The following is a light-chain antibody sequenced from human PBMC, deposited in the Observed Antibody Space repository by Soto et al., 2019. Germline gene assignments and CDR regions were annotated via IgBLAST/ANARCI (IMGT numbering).Light chain of an antibody. CDR3: QSYDSSNQGV. CDR1: SRSIASNY. V-gene: IGLV6-57*01. CDR2: EDN. J-gene: IGLJ7*01. Sequence: NFMLTQPHSVSESPGKTVTISCTRSSRSIASNYVQWYQQRPGSSPTTVIYEDNQRPSGVPDRFSGSIDSSSNSASLTISGLKTEDEADYYCQSYDSSNQGVFGGGTQLTVL.